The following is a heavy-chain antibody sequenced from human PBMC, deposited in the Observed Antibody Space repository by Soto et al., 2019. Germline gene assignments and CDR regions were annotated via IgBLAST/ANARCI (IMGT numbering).Heavy chain of an antibody. Sequence: QVQLQESGPGLVKPSGTLSLTCAVSGGSISTSDWWSWVRQPPGTGLEWIGEIFHRGTMHYNLSLRGRVSISVDKSKSQFSLKLTSVTAADTAVYYCARMGYCSGGRCYPAYYGMDVWGQGITVTVSS. CDR2: IFHRGTM. D-gene: IGHD2-15*01. J-gene: IGHJ6*02. CDR3: ARMGYCSGGRCYPAYYGMDV. V-gene: IGHV4-4*02. CDR1: GGSISTSDW.